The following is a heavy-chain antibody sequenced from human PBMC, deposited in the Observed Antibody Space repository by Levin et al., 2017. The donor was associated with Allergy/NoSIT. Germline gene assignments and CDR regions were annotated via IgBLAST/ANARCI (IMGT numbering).Heavy chain of an antibody. Sequence: GGSLRLSCAASGFTFDDYGMTWVRQAPGKGLEWDSIINWNGGTTGYADSVKGRFTISRDNAKNSLYLQMNSLRAEDTALYYCARTSYSGSFRVGYFDFWGNGTLVTVSS. J-gene: IGHJ4*01. CDR2: INWNGGTT. D-gene: IGHD3-10*01. CDR3: ARTSYSGSFRVGYFDF. CDR1: GFTFDDYG. V-gene: IGHV3-20*04.